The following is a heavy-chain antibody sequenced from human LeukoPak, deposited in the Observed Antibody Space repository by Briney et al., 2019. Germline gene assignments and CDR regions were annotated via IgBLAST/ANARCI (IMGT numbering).Heavy chain of an antibody. Sequence: GGSLRLSCAASGFTFSNYWMTWVRRAPGKGLEWVANIRRDGSETHYVDSVMGRFTISRDNAKNSLFLQMNSLRAEDTAPYYCATYSGVHHKTFDDWGQGTLVTVSS. J-gene: IGHJ4*02. CDR1: GFTFSNYW. CDR3: ATYSGVHHKTFDD. D-gene: IGHD1-26*01. CDR2: IRRDGSET. V-gene: IGHV3-7*03.